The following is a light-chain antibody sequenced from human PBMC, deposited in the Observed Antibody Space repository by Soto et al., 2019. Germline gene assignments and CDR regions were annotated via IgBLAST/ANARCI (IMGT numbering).Light chain of an antibody. CDR3: QQYGSSPPIT. CDR2: GAS. J-gene: IGKJ5*01. CDR1: QSVGSY. Sequence: EIVLTQSPGTLSLSPGERATLSCRASQSVGSYLAWYQQKPGQAPRLLIYGASSRATGIPDRFSGSGSGTDFTLTISRLEPEDFAVYYCQQYGSSPPITFGQGTRLEI. V-gene: IGKV3-20*01.